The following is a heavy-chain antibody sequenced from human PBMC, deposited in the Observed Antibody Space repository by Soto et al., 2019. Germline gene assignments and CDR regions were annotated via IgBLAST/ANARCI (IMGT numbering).Heavy chain of an antibody. V-gene: IGHV4-59*01. CDR2: IYYSGST. D-gene: IGHD1-26*01. Sequence: SETLSLTCTVSGGSISSYYWSWIRQPPGKGLEWIGYIYYSGSTNYNPSLKSRVTISVDTSKNQFSLKLSSVTAADTAVYYCARVGGVGYYYYYMDVWGKGTTVTVSS. CDR3: ARVGGVGYYYYYMDV. CDR1: GGSISSYY. J-gene: IGHJ6*03.